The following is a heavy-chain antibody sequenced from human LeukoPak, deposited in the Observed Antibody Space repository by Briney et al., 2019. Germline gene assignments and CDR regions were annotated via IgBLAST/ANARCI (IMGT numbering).Heavy chain of an antibody. J-gene: IGHJ4*02. Sequence: PGGSLRLSCAASGFTFSSYWMSWVRQAPGKGLEWVANIKQDGSEKYYVDSVKGRFAISRDNAKNSLYLQMNSLRAEDTAVYYCAKDPKDIWFGSPYYFDYWGQGTLVTVSS. CDR1: GFTFSSYW. V-gene: IGHV3-7*01. CDR3: AKDPKDIWFGSPYYFDY. CDR2: IKQDGSEK. D-gene: IGHD3-10*01.